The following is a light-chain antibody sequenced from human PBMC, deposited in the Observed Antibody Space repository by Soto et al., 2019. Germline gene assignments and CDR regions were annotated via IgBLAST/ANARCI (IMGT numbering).Light chain of an antibody. CDR1: ESVNSN. Sequence: EMVRTHCPAILSVSPGESATLSFGASESVNSNYLAWYQQHPGQPPRLLIYGISTRATGIPARFSGSGSGTEFSLTISSLQSEDFAVYYCQQRRNWPPGITFGQGTRLENK. CDR2: GIS. V-gene: IGKV3-15*01. CDR3: QQRRNWPPGIT. J-gene: IGKJ5*01.